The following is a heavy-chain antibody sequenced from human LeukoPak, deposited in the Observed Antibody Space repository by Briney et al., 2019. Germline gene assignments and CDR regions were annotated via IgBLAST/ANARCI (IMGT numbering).Heavy chain of an antibody. J-gene: IGHJ4*02. CDR2: LSGSGGST. CDR3: AKDLGRYRNNYFDY. Sequence: GGSLRLSCAASGFTFSSYAMSWVRQAPGKGLEWVSSLSGSGGSTYYADSVRGRFTISRDNSKNTLYLQMNSLRAEDTAVYYCAKDLGRYRNNYFDYWGQGTLVTVSS. D-gene: IGHD1-26*01. CDR1: GFTFSSYA. V-gene: IGHV3-23*01.